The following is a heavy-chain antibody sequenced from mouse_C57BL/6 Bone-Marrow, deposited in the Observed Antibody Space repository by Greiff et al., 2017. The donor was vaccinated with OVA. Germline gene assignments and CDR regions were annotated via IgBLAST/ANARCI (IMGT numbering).Heavy chain of an antibody. CDR3: ARRTAMDY. CDR2: INPSSGYT. Sequence: QVQLKESGAELARPGASVKMSCKASGYTFTSYTMHWVKQRPGQGLEWIGYINPSSGYTKYNQKFKDKATLTADKASSTADMQLSSLTSEDSAVYYCARRTAMDYWGQGTSVTVSS. J-gene: IGHJ4*01. CDR1: GYTFTSYT. V-gene: IGHV1-4*01.